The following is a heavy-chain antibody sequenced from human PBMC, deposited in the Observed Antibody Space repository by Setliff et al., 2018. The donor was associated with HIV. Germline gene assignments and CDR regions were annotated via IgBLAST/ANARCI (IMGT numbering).Heavy chain of an antibody. CDR3: ARNYDSSGYPFDN. Sequence: GSLRPPCAASGFTPSSSHMSWVRQAPGKGLEWVSVIYSGGSTYYADSVKGRFTISRDNSKNTLYLQMNSLRAEDTAVYYCARNYDSSGYPFDNWGQGTLVTVSS. J-gene: IGHJ4*02. V-gene: IGHV3-53*05. D-gene: IGHD3-22*01. CDR2: IYSGGST. CDR1: GFTPSSSH.